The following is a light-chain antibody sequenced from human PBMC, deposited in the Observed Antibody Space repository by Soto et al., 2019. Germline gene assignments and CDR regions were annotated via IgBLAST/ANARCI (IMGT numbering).Light chain of an antibody. CDR2: EGS. V-gene: IGLV2-23*01. CDR3: CSYAGSITV. CDR1: SSDVGSYNL. Sequence: QSALTQPAHVSGSPGQSITISCTGTSSDVGSYNLVSWYQQHPGKAPKLMIYEGSKRPSGVSNRFSGSKSGNTASLTISGLQAEDEADYYCCSYAGSITVFGGGSKLTVL. J-gene: IGLJ2*01.